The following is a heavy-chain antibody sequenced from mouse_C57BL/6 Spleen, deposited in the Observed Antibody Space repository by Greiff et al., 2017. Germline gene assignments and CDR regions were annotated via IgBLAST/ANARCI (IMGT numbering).Heavy chain of an antibody. CDR3: ARYYPFAY. J-gene: IGHJ3*01. CDR1: GYTFTSYW. V-gene: IGHV1-50*01. D-gene: IGHD1-1*01. CDR2: IDPSDSYT. Sequence: QVQLQQPGAELVKPGASVKLSCKASGYTFTSYWMQWVKQRPGQGLEWIGEIDPSDSYTNYNQKFKGKATMTVDTSSSTAYMQLSSLTSEDSAVYDCARYYPFAYWGQGTLVTVSA.